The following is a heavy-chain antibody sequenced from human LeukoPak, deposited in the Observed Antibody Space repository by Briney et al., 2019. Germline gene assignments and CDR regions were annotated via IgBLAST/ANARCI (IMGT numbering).Heavy chain of an antibody. J-gene: IGHJ4*02. Sequence: GESLKISYKGSGYNFTIYWIGWVRQMPGKGLEWMGINYPGDSDTKYSPSFQGQVTISADKSITTAYLRWSSLKASDTAMYYCARRRSGTLNFDYWGQGTLVTVSS. V-gene: IGHV5-51*01. CDR2: NYPGDSDT. D-gene: IGHD1-26*01. CDR3: ARRRSGTLNFDY. CDR1: GYNFTIYW.